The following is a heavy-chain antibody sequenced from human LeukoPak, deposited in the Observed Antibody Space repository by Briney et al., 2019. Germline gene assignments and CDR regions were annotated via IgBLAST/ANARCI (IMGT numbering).Heavy chain of an antibody. D-gene: IGHD2-2*01. V-gene: IGHV3-7*01. Sequence: GGSLRLSCIASEFTFSDYWMRWVRQAPGKGVEWVANIKQDGSEKYYVDSVKGRFTISRDNAKNSLYLQMDSLRVEDTATYYCARWRGSTSERSDYWGQGTLVTVSS. CDR1: EFTFSDYW. J-gene: IGHJ4*02. CDR2: IKQDGSEK. CDR3: ARWRGSTSERSDY.